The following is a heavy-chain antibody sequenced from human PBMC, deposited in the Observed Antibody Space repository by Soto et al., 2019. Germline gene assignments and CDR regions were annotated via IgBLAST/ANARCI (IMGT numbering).Heavy chain of an antibody. CDR2: VYYSGST. V-gene: IGHV4-59*01. J-gene: IGHJ4*02. D-gene: IGHD5-18*01. Sequence: ETLSLTCAVYGGSFSGYYWSWIRQPPGKGLEWIGYVYYSGSTSYNPSLETGVTISVDTSKNQFSLKLTSVTPADTAIYYCAHDDNTATPMVKTYYFDYWGQGTLVTVSS. CDR3: AHDDNTATPMVKTYYFDY. CDR1: GGSFSGYY.